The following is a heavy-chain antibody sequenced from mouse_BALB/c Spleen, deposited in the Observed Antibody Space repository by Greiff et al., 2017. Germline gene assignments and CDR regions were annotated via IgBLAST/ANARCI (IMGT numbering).Heavy chain of an antibody. V-gene: IGHV1S41*01. CDR1: GYTFTSYW. CDR2: IAPGSGST. Sequence: DLVKPGASVKLSCKASGYTFTSYWINWIKQRPGQGLEWIGRIAPGSGSTYYNEMFKGKATLTVDTSSSTAYIQLSSLSSEDSAVYFCARGVLGSPNAMDYWGQGTSVTVSS. J-gene: IGHJ4*01. CDR3: ARGVLGSPNAMDY. D-gene: IGHD4-1*01.